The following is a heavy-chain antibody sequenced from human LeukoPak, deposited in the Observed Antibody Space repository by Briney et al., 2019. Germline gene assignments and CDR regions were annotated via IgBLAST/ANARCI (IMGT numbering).Heavy chain of an antibody. D-gene: IGHD2-2*01. CDR1: GFTFDDYA. CDR2: ISWNSGSI. CDR3: AKDGGCSSTSCLINWFDP. Sequence: GGSLRLSCAASGFTFDDYAMHWVRQAPGKGLEWASGISWNSGSIGYADSVKGRFTISRDNAKNSLYLQMNSLRAEDTALYYCAKDGGCSSTSCLINWFDPWGQGTLVTVSS. J-gene: IGHJ5*02. V-gene: IGHV3-9*01.